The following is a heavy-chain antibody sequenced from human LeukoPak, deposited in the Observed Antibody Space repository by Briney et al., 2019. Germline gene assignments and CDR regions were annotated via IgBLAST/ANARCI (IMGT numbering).Heavy chain of an antibody. CDR1: GGTFSSYA. Sequence: SVKVSCKASGGTFSSYAISWVRQAPGQELEWMGGIIPIFGTANYAQKFQGRVTITTDESTSTAYMELSSLRSEDTAVYYCAKGNDLDAFDIWGQGTMVTVSS. CDR3: AKGNDLDAFDI. D-gene: IGHD1-1*01. V-gene: IGHV1-69*05. CDR2: IIPIFGTA. J-gene: IGHJ3*02.